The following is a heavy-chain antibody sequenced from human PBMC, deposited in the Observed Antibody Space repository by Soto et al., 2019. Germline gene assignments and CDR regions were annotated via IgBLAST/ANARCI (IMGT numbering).Heavy chain of an antibody. CDR3: ARIAVTTVTTYYYYGMDV. D-gene: IGHD4-17*01. J-gene: IGHJ6*02. CDR1: GGSISSGGYY. Sequence: QVQLQESGPGLVKPSQTLSLTCTVSGGSISSGGYYWSWLRQHPGKGLEWIGYIYYSGSTYYNPSLKSRVTISVDTSKNQFSLKLSSVTAADTAVYYCARIAVTTVTTYYYYGMDVWGQGTTVTVSS. V-gene: IGHV4-31*03. CDR2: IYYSGST.